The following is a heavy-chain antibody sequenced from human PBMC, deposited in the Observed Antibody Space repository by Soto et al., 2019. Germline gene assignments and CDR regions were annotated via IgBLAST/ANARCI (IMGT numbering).Heavy chain of an antibody. D-gene: IGHD3-16*01. V-gene: IGHV3-30-3*01. J-gene: IGHJ4*02. CDR3: ARDSFGATLVTPPNLDY. CDR1: GFTFSSYA. Sequence: QVQLVESVGGVVQPGRSLRLSCAASGFTFSSYAMHWVRQAPGKGLEWVAVISYDGSNKYYADSVKGRFTISRDNSKNTLYLQMNSLRAEDTAVYYCARDSFGATLVTPPNLDYWGQGTLVTVSS. CDR2: ISYDGSNK.